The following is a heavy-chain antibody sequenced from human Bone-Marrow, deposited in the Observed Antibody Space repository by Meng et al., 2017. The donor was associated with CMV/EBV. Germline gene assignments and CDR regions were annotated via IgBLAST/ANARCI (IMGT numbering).Heavy chain of an antibody. D-gene: IGHD3/OR15-3a*01. V-gene: IGHV4-59*01. CDR3: ARGMTIFGLGYGMDV. CDR1: GGSISSYY. Sequence: SETLSLTCSVSGGSISSYYWSWIRQPPGKGLEWIGYIYYSGSTNYNPSLKSRVTISVDRSKNQFSLKLTSVTAADTALYYCARGMTIFGLGYGMDVWGQGITVAASS. CDR2: IYYSGST. J-gene: IGHJ6*02.